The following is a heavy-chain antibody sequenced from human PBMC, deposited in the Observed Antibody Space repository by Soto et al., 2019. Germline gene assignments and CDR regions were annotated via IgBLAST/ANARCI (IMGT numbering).Heavy chain of an antibody. CDR1: GFTFNDYA. Sequence: EVQLLESGGDLVQPGGSLRLSCAASGFTFNDYALTWVRQVPGKGLEWVSSLSSRGFSTHYAESVKGRFTISRDNIKNAVYRSMNDLRAQNTALYYCSRDRAFNCSNGICLDALYSLGHWTLVTVSS. V-gene: IGHV3-23*01. CDR3: SRDRAFNCSNGICLDALYS. D-gene: IGHD2-8*01. CDR2: LSSRGFST. J-gene: IGHJ3*02.